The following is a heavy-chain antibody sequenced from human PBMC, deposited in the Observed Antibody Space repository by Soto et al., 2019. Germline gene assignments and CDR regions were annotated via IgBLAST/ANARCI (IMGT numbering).Heavy chain of an antibody. CDR2: VIPIFGTA. D-gene: IGHD4-17*01. V-gene: IGHV1-69*01. CDR3: ARDRDYGATRDYFDY. J-gene: IGHJ4*02. CDR1: GGTFSSYA. Sequence: QVQLVQSGAEGKKPGSSVKVSCKASGGTFSSYAISWVRQAPGQGLEWMGGVIPIFGTANYAQKFQGRVTITADESTSIAYMELSSLRSEDTAVYCCARDRDYGATRDYFDYWGQGTLVTVSS.